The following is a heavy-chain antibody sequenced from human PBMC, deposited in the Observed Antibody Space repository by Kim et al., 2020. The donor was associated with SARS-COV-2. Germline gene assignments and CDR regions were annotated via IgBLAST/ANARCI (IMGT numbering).Heavy chain of an antibody. CDR1: GGTFSSYA. V-gene: IGHV1-69*04. D-gene: IGHD6-19*01. J-gene: IGHJ6*02. CDR2: IIPILGIA. Sequence: SVKVSCKASGGTFSSYAISWVRQAPGQGLEWMGRIIPILGIANYAQKFQGRVTITADKSTSTAYMELSSLRSEDTAVYYCARDRYSSGWYSYGMDVWGQGTTVTVSS. CDR3: ARDRYSSGWYSYGMDV.